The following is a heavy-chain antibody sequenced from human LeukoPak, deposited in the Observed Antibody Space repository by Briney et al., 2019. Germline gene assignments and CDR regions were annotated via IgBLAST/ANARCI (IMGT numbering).Heavy chain of an antibody. V-gene: IGHV1-24*01. CDR3: VRDPYDSSGSYLERYGMDV. Sequence: ASVKVSCKVSGYTLTELSMHWVRQAPGKGLEWMGGFDPEDGETIYAQKFQGRVTMTRDTSTSTVYMELSSLRSEDTAVYYCVRDPYDSSGSYLERYGMDVWGQGTTVTVSS. J-gene: IGHJ6*02. CDR2: FDPEDGET. D-gene: IGHD3-22*01. CDR1: GYTLTELS.